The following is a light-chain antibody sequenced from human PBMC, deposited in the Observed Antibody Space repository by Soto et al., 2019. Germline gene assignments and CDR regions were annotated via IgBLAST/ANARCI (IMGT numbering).Light chain of an antibody. CDR3: QQYGGSPSLFT. CDR1: QSVSGSY. CDR2: ETS. V-gene: IGKV3-20*01. J-gene: IGKJ3*01. Sequence: EIVLTQSLGTLSLSPGERATLSCRASQSVSGSYLAWYQQKPGQAPRLFIYETSRRATGIPDRFSGSGSGTDFTLTISRLEPEDSAVYYCQQYGGSPSLFTFGPGTKVDIK.